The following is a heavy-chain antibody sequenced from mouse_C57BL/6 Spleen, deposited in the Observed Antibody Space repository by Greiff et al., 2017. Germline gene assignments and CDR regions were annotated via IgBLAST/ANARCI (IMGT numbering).Heavy chain of an antibody. Sequence: VQLHQSGAELVRPGTSVKVSCKASGYAFTNYLIEWVKQRPGQGLEWIGVINPGSGGTNYNEKFKGKATLTADKSSSTAYMQLSSLTSEDSAVYFCARSRGYDYDEDFDYWGQGTTLTVSS. D-gene: IGHD2-4*01. CDR3: ARSRGYDYDEDFDY. J-gene: IGHJ2*01. CDR2: INPGSGGT. CDR1: GYAFTNYL. V-gene: IGHV1-54*01.